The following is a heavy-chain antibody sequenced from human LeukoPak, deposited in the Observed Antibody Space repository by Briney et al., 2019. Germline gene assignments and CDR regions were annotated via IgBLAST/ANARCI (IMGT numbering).Heavy chain of an antibody. CDR1: GYTFTSCD. D-gene: IGHD3-22*01. CDR3: ASQRNNYYDSSGYWFDP. Sequence: ASVKVSCKASGYTFTSCDINWVRQATGQGLEWMGWMNPNSGNTGYAQKFQGRVTMTRNTSISTAYMELSSLRSEDTAVYYCASQRNNYYDSSGYWFDPWGQGTLVTVSS. CDR2: MNPNSGNT. V-gene: IGHV1-8*01. J-gene: IGHJ5*02.